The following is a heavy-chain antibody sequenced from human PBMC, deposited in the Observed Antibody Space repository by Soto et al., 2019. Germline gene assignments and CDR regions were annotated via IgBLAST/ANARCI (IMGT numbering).Heavy chain of an antibody. Sequence: QVQLVQSGAEVKKPGASVKVSCKASGYTFTSYGISWVRQAPGQGLEWMGGISAYNGNTNYAQKVQGRVTMTTDTSTSTADIELRSLRSDATAVYYCARAGYCSSTSCYEPTNYWGQGTLVTVSS. CDR2: ISAYNGNT. CDR1: GYTFTSYG. D-gene: IGHD2-2*01. CDR3: ARAGYCSSTSCYEPTNY. V-gene: IGHV1-18*01. J-gene: IGHJ4*02.